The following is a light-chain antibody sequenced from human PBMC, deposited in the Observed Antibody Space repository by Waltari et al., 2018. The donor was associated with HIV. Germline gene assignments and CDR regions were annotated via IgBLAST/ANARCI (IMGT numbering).Light chain of an antibody. CDR2: EVN. Sequence: QSALTQPASVSASPGQSITISCTGTSSDVGNYNVVSWYRQFPDKAPQLLIFEVNKRPSGFSNRFSGSKSGNSASLTIAGLLADDEADYYCCSYAGGNSDVFGTGTKVTVL. V-gene: IGLV2-23*02. J-gene: IGLJ1*01. CDR1: SSDVGNYNV. CDR3: CSYAGGNSDV.